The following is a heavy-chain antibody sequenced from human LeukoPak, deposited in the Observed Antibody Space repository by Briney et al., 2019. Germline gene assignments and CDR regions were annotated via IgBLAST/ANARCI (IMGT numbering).Heavy chain of an antibody. V-gene: IGHV4-30-2*01. D-gene: IGHD3-10*01. J-gene: IGHJ4*02. CDR2: IYHSGST. Sequence: MPSETLSLTCAVSGGSISSGGYSWSWIRQPPGKGLEWIGYIYHSGSTYYNPSLKSRVTISVDRSKNQFSLKLSSVTAADTAVYHCARSFGERVFDYWGQGTLVTVSS. CDR3: ARSFGERVFDY. CDR1: GGSISSGGYS.